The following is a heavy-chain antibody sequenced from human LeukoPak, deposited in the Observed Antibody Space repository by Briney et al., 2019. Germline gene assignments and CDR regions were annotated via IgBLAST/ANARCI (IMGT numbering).Heavy chain of an antibody. CDR3: ARALLRTIAFDY. Sequence: GASVKVSCKASGYTFTGYYMHWVRQAPGQGLEWMGWINPNSGGTNYAQKFQGRVTMTRDTSTSTAYMELSRLRSDDTAVYYCARALLRTIAFDYWGQGTLVTVSS. V-gene: IGHV1-2*02. D-gene: IGHD2-15*01. CDR1: GYTFTGYY. CDR2: INPNSGGT. J-gene: IGHJ4*02.